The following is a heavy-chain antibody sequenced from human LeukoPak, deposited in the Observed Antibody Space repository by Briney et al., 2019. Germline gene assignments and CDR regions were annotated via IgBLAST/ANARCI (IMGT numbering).Heavy chain of an antibody. D-gene: IGHD2-2*01. CDR1: GYTFTGYY. J-gene: IGHJ5*02. CDR3: AREVGYSSSYYGRFDP. CDR2: VNPNNGVP. Sequence: ASVKVSCKASGYTFTGYYMHWVRQAPGQGLEWMGRVNPNNGVPNYAQKLQGRVTMTRDTATSTFYMELSSLRSDDTALNFCAREVGYSSSYYGRFDPWGQGTLVIVSS. V-gene: IGHV1-2*06.